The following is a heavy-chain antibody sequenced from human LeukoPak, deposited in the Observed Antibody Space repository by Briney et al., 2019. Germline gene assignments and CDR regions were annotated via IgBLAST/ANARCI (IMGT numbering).Heavy chain of an antibody. D-gene: IGHD3-10*01. V-gene: IGHV4-39*01. Sequence: KSSETLSLTCTVSGGSISSYYWGWIRQPPGKGLEWIGSIYYSGSTYYNPSLKSRVTISVDTSKNQFSLKLSSVTAADTAVYYCARSPRTHYYGSGSYISGFDPWGQGTLVTVSS. J-gene: IGHJ5*02. CDR3: ARSPRTHYYGSGSYISGFDP. CDR2: IYYSGST. CDR1: GGSISSYY.